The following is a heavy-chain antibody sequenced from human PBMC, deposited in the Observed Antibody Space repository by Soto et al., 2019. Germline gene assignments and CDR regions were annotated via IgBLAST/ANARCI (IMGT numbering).Heavy chain of an antibody. CDR1: GYTFSNYG. Sequence: VASVKVSCKTSGYTFSNYGITWVRQAPGQPLEWLGWISLYSDGANYAQKFQGRVSMTTDTSTTTAYMELRSLRSDDTAVYYCAIVVPGAEAWFGPWGQGTLVTISS. D-gene: IGHD2-2*01. CDR2: ISLYSDGA. J-gene: IGHJ5*02. V-gene: IGHV1-18*01. CDR3: AIVVPGAEAWFGP.